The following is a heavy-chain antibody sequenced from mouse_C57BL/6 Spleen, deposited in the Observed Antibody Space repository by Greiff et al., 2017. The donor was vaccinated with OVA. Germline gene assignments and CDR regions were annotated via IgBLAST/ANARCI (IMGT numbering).Heavy chain of an antibody. CDR2: IYPRSGNT. J-gene: IGHJ1*03. CDR3: ARDDGYYWYFDV. Sequence: QVQLQQSGAELARPGASVKLSCKASGYTFTSYGISWVKQRTGQGLEWIGEIYPRSGNTYYNEKFKGKATLTADKSSSTAYMELRSLTSEDAAVYFCARDDGYYWYFDVWGTGTTVTVSS. D-gene: IGHD2-3*01. CDR1: GYTFTSYG. V-gene: IGHV1-81*01.